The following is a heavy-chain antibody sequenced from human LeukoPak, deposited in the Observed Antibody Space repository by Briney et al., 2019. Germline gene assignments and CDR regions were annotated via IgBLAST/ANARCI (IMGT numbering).Heavy chain of an antibody. D-gene: IGHD3-9*01. CDR3: ARAARGNFVYYYYYMDV. V-gene: IGHV1-69*13. J-gene: IGHJ6*03. CDR1: GGTFSSYA. CDR2: IIPIFGTA. Sequence: GASVKVSCKASGGTFSSYAISWVRQAPGRGLEWMGGIIPIFGTANYAQKFPGRVTITADESTSTAYMELSSLRSEDTAVYYCARAARGNFVYYYYYMDVWGKGTTVTISS.